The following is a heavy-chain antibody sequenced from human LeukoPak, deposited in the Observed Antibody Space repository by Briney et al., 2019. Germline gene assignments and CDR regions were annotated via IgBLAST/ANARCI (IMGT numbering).Heavy chain of an antibody. V-gene: IGHV4-39*02. CDR1: GGSINSSSYY. CDR2: IYFSEST. D-gene: IGHD3-22*01. Sequence: SDTLSLTCTVSGGSINSSSYYWGRIRQPPGKRLEWFVSIYFSESTYNNPTLKSRVTISVDTSKNQFSLILSSVTAADTAVYYCARDKFRLGYYDSSGYRHYFDYWGEGTLVTVSS. CDR3: ARDKFRLGYYDSSGYRHYFDY. J-gene: IGHJ4*02.